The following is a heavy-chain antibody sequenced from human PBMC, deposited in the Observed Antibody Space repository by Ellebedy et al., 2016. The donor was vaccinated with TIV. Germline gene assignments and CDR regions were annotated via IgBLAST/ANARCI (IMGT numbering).Heavy chain of an antibody. V-gene: IGHV1-2*02. CDR1: RYSFTGYY. D-gene: IGHD3-22*01. CDR2: INPDRGDT. Sequence: AASVKVSCKASRYSFTGYYIHWVRQAPGQGLEWMGWINPDRGDTKYPQSFQVRVSMTRDTSSSTAYMELSGLTSDDTAIYYCAKDRFPYYDSSGTTGYFDCWGQGTLVTVSS. J-gene: IGHJ4*02. CDR3: AKDRFPYYDSSGTTGYFDC.